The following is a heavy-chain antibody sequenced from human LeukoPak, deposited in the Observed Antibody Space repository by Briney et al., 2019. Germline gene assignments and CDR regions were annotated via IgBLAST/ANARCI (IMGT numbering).Heavy chain of an antibody. CDR2: ISWSSGSI. D-gene: IGHD3-22*01. Sequence: GRSLRLSCAASGFTFDDYAMHWVRQAPGKGLEWVSGISWSSGSIGYADSVKGRFTISRDNAKNSLYLQMNSLRAEDTALYYCAKDYDSSGYYLYYFDYWGQGTLVTVSS. CDR3: AKDYDSSGYYLYYFDY. V-gene: IGHV3-9*01. J-gene: IGHJ4*02. CDR1: GFTFDDYA.